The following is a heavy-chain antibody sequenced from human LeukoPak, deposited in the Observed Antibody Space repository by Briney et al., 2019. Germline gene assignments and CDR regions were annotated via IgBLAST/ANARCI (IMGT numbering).Heavy chain of an antibody. Sequence: PSETLSLTCTVSGGSISSYYWSWIRQPPGKGLEWIGYIYYSGSTNYNPSLKSRVTISVDTSKNQFSLKLSSVTAADTAVYYCARHVAEPYGSGSYSHFDYWGQGTLVTVSS. J-gene: IGHJ4*02. V-gene: IGHV4-59*08. CDR3: ARHVAEPYGSGSYSHFDY. CDR1: GGSISSYY. D-gene: IGHD3-10*01. CDR2: IYYSGST.